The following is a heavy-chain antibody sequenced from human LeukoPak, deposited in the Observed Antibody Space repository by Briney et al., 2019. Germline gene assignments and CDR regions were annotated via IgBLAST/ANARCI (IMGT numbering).Heavy chain of an antibody. CDR1: GFTFSSYW. Sequence: GGSLRLSCAASGFTFSSYWMHWVRQAPGKGLVWVSRINSDGSSTSYADSVKGRFTISRDNAKNTVYLQMNSLRAEDTAVYYCARDIALGRIEYWGQGTLVTVSS. V-gene: IGHV3-74*01. D-gene: IGHD7-27*01. J-gene: IGHJ4*02. CDR2: INSDGSST. CDR3: ARDIALGRIEY.